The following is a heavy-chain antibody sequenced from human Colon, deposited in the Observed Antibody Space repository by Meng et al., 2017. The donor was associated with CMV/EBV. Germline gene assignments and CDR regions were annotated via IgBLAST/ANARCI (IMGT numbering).Heavy chain of an antibody. V-gene: IGHV3-64*02. CDR1: GFTFSNYD. CDR3: ARDGVTGDFGDYYFDY. CDR2: ISSNGGST. Sequence: GGSLRLSCAASGFTFSNYDMHWVRQAPGKGLEYVSAISSNGGSTYYADSVKGRFTISRDNSKNTLYLQMGSLRAEDMAVYYCARDGVTGDFGDYYFDYWGQGTLVTVSS. J-gene: IGHJ4*02. D-gene: IGHD2-21*02.